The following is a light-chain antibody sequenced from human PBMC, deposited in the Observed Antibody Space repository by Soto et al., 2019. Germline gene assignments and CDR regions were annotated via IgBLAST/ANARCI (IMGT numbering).Light chain of an antibody. CDR2: DAS. J-gene: IGKJ5*01. V-gene: IGKV1-5*01. CDR3: QQLNSYLIT. Sequence: IQMTHSPSTLSASVVDTVTITCRSSQSISVSLAWYQQKPGKAPNLLIYDASTLQGGVPSRFSGSGSGTDFTLTISSLQPEDFATYYCQQLNSYLITFGQGTRLEI. CDR1: QSISVS.